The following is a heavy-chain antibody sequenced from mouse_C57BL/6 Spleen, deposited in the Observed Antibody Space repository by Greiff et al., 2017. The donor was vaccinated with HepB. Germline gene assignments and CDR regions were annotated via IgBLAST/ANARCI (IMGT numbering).Heavy chain of an antibody. Sequence: EVKLVESGPGLVKPSQSLSLTCSVTGYSITSCYYWNWIRQFPGNIQEWMGIISYDGSNNYNPSLKNRITITRDTSKNQFILKLNSVATEDTATYYCARDDWNWYFDVWGTGTTVTVSS. CDR3: ARDDWNWYFDV. D-gene: IGHD4-1*01. V-gene: IGHV3-6*01. J-gene: IGHJ1*03. CDR1: GYSITSCYY. CDR2: ISYDGSN.